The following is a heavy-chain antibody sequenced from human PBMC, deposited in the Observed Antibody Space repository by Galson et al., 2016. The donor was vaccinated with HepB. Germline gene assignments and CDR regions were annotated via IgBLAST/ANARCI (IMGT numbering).Heavy chain of an antibody. Sequence: SLRLSCAASGFTFSDYWMHWVRQAPGKGLVCVSRLKSDGTSTYYADSVKGRFTISRDNAKNTLYLQMNSLRAEDTAVYYCRIGAAGIDYWGQGTLVTVSS. CDR3: RIGAAGIDY. D-gene: IGHD6-13*01. V-gene: IGHV3-74*01. J-gene: IGHJ4*02. CDR1: GFTFSDYW. CDR2: LKSDGTST.